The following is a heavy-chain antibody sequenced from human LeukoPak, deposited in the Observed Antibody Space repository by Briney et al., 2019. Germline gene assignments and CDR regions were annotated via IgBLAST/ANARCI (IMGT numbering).Heavy chain of an antibody. CDR3: AKDSVGSGSIYYFDY. V-gene: IGHV3-23*01. CDR1: GFTFSSYA. D-gene: IGHD3-10*01. CDR2: ISGSGGST. J-gene: IGHJ4*02. Sequence: GGSLRLSCAASGFTFSSYAMSWVRQAPGKGLEWVSAISGSGGSTYYADSVKGRFTISRDNSKNTLYLQMNSLRAEDTAVYYCAKDSVGSGSIYYFDYWGQGTLVTVSS.